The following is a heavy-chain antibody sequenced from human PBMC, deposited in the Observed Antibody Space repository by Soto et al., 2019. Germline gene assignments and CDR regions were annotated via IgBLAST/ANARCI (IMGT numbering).Heavy chain of an antibody. J-gene: IGHJ6*02. D-gene: IGHD4-4*01. V-gene: IGHV1-8*01. Sequence: ASVKVSCKASGYTFPSYDINWVRQATGQGLEWMGWMNPNSGNTGYAQKFQGRVTMTRNTSISTAYMELSSLRSEDTAVYYCARGSVTSPPRYYYYGMDVWGQGTTVTVSS. CDR3: ARGSVTSPPRYYYYGMDV. CDR2: MNPNSGNT. CDR1: GYTFPSYD.